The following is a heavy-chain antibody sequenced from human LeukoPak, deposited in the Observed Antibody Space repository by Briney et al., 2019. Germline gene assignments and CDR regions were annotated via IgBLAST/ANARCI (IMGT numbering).Heavy chain of an antibody. CDR2: IYYSGST. CDR1: GGSFSGYY. V-gene: IGHV4-59*01. CDR3: ARGSSICDI. D-gene: IGHD2-2*01. Sequence: SETLSLTCAVYGGSFSGYYWSWIRQPPGKGLEWIGYIYYSGSTNYNPSLKSRVTISVDTSKNQFSLKLSSVTAADTAVYYCARGSSICDIWGQGTMVTVSS. J-gene: IGHJ3*02.